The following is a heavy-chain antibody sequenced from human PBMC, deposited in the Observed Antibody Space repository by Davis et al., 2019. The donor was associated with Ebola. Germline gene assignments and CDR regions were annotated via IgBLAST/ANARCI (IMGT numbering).Heavy chain of an antibody. CDR1: GGSISSYY. CDR2: IYYSGSP. D-gene: IGHD3-16*02. CDR3: ARHSSLVSFFDF. Sequence: SETLSLTCTVSGGSISSYYWSWIRQPPGKGLEWIGYIYYSGSPNYHPSLKSRVTISVDTSKNQFSLKLSSVTAADTAVYYCARHSSLVSFFDFWGQGTLVTVSS. V-gene: IGHV4-59*08. J-gene: IGHJ4*02.